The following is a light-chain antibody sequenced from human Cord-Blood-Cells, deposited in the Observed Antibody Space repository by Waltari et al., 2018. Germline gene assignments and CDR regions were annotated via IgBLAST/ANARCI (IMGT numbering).Light chain of an antibody. CDR2: EGS. Sequence: QSALTQPASVSGSPGQSITLSCTGTSSYVGSYNLVSWYQQHPGKAPKLMIYEGSKRPSGVSNRFSGSKSGNTASLTISGLQAEDEADYYCCSYAGSRVFGGGTKLTVL. J-gene: IGLJ3*02. CDR3: CSYAGSRV. V-gene: IGLV2-23*01. CDR1: SSYVGSYNL.